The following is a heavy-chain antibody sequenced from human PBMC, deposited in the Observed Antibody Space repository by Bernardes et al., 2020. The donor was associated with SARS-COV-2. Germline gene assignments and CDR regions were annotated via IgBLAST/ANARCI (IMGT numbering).Heavy chain of an antibody. D-gene: IGHD2-15*01. V-gene: IGHV4-39*01. J-gene: IGHJ6*02. CDR1: GGSISSSSYY. CDR3: ARLSGSTSPRKYCSGGSCPRRQDYYYGMDV. Sequence: SETLSLTCTVSGGSISSSSYYWGWIRQPPGKGLEWIGSIYYSGSTYYNPSLKSRVTISVDTSKNQFSLKLSSVTAADTAVYYCARLSGSTSPRKYCSGGSCPRRQDYYYGMDVWGQGTTVTVSS. CDR2: IYYSGST.